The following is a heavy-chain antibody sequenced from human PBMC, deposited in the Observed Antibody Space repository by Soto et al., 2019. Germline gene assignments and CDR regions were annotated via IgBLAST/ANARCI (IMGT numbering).Heavy chain of an antibody. Sequence: TLRRSCVASGITLSDYYMTWIRQAPGKGLEWVSFISGTSVYTNHADSVKGRFTISRDNAKKSLYLQMNTLTTDDTPAYLYASYQGDGGAYSGCGLVGCWG. J-gene: IGHJ6*01. CDR1: GITLSDYY. D-gene: IGHD2-15*01. CDR3: ASYQGDGGAYSGCGLVGC. V-gene: IGHV3-11*03. CDR2: ISGTSVYT.